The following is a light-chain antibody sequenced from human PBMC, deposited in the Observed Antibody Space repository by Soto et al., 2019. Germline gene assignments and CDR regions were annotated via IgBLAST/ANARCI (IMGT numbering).Light chain of an antibody. V-gene: IGKV1-39*01. CDR2: AAS. CDR3: QQSFTTPWT. CDR1: QGIGSY. J-gene: IGKJ1*01. Sequence: DIQLTQSPSSLSASVGDRVTITCRASQGIGSYLNWYQQKPGKAPKLLIYAASSLQSGVPSRFSGSGSGTEFTLTIHSLQPEDFATYYCQQSFTTPWTFGQGTKVDI.